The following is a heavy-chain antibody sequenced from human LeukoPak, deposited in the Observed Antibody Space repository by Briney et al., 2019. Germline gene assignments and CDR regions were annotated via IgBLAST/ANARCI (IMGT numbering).Heavy chain of an antibody. V-gene: IGHV3-23*01. CDR3: ARGYQWKDEAGYFDY. CDR2: ISGGGGST. J-gene: IGHJ4*02. CDR1: GFTCSSYA. Sequence: GGSLRLSCAVSGFTCSSYAMSWVRQAPGKELEWVSAISGGGGSTYYADSVKGRFTISRDNSKNTLYLQMNSLRVEDTALYYCARGYQWKDEAGYFDYWGQGTLVTVSS. D-gene: IGHD1-1*01.